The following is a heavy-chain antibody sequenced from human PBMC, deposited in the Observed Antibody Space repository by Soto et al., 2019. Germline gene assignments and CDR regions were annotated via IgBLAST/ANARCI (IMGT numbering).Heavy chain of an antibody. J-gene: IGHJ5*02. CDR1: GHTFTGYY. Sequence: QVQPVQSGAEVKQPGASVKISCKASGHTFTGYYIHWVRQSPGQGLEWMGWINHNSGCTDYGQKFQGRVTMTRDTSISTVYVELTRLRSADTAVYYCARGNAIDDDMDNWFDPWVQGTLVAVS. D-gene: IGHD1-1*01. V-gene: IGHV1-2*02. CDR2: INHNSGCT. CDR3: ARGNAIDDDMDNWFDP.